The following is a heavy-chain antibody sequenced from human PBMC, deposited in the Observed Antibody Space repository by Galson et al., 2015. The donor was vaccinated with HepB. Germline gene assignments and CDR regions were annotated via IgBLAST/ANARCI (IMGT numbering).Heavy chain of an antibody. D-gene: IGHD6-19*01. CDR2: ISSDGSST. J-gene: IGHJ5*02. V-gene: IGHV3-74*01. Sequence: SLRLSCAASGFTFSTYWMHWVRQAPGKGLVWVSRISSDGSSTNYADSVKGRFTISRDNAKNTLYLQMNSLRAEDTAVYYCARDRFLSSSGWLKYNWFDPWGQGTLVTVSS. CDR3: ARDRFLSSSGWLKYNWFDP. CDR1: GFTFSTYW.